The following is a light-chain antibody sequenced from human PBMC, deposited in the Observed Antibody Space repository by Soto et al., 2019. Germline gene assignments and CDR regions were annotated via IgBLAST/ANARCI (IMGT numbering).Light chain of an antibody. CDR2: DVS. V-gene: IGLV2-14*03. J-gene: IGLJ2*01. Sequence: QSALTQPASVSGSPGQLITISCTGTNSDVGGYNYVSWYQQHPAKAPKLIIYDVSNRPSGVSNRFSGSKSGNTASLTISGLQAEDEADYYCSSYTSNTIVVFGGGTKLTVL. CDR3: SSYTSNTIVV. CDR1: NSDVGGYNY.